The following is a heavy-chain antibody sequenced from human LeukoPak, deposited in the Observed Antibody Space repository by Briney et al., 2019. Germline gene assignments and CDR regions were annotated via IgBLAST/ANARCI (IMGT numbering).Heavy chain of an antibody. CDR3: ARDLFGSSWYHSREDQ. Sequence: GGSLRLSCAASGFTFSNYVMTWVRQAPGKGLECVSAVTGSGSNTYYGDSVKGRFTISRDNSKNTLYLQMKSLRGEDTAVYYCARDLFGSSWYHSREDQWGQGTLVTVSS. D-gene: IGHD6-13*01. J-gene: IGHJ4*02. CDR2: VTGSGSNT. CDR1: GFTFSNYV. V-gene: IGHV3-23*01.